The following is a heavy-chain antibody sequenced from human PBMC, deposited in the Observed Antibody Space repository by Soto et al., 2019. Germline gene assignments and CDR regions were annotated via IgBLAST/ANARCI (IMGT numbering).Heavy chain of an antibody. CDR3: AKNYGSGSIYFQH. CDR2: IYSGGST. V-gene: IGHV3-53*02. Sequence: EVQLVETGGGLIQPGGSPRLSCAASGFTVSSNYMSWVRQAPGKGLEWVSVIYSGGSTYYADSVKGRFTISRDNSKNTLYLQMNSLRAEDTAVYYCAKNYGSGSIYFQHWGQGTLVTVSS. D-gene: IGHD3-10*01. J-gene: IGHJ1*01. CDR1: GFTVSSNY.